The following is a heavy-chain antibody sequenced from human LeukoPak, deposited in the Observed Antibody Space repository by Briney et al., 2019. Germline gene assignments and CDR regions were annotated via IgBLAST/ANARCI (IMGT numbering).Heavy chain of an antibody. CDR1: GYTFTGYY. D-gene: IGHD1-26*01. V-gene: IGHV1-2*02. J-gene: IGHJ5*01. CDR3: ARQEQVWVDS. Sequence: ASVKVSCQASGYTFTGYYMHWVRQAPGQGLEWMGWINPDSADTHYAQRFLGRVTMTRDTSISTAYMELNRLTSDDTAVYYCARQEQVWVDSWGQGTLVTVSS. CDR2: INPDSADT.